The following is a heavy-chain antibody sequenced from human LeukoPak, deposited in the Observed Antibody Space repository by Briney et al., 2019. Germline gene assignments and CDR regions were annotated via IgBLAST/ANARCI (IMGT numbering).Heavy chain of an antibody. CDR3: AKDYGDYEPPLVHY. Sequence: ASVKVSCKASGYTFTGYYMHWVRQAPGQGLEWMGWINPNSGGTNYAQKFQGRVTMTRDTSISTAYMELSRLRSDDTAVYYCAKDYGDYEPPLVHYWGQGTLVTVSS. CDR1: GYTFTGYY. D-gene: IGHD4-17*01. J-gene: IGHJ4*02. V-gene: IGHV1-2*02. CDR2: INPNSGGT.